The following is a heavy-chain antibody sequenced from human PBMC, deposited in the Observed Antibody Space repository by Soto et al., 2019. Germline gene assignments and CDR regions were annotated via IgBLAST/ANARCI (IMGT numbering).Heavy chain of an antibody. CDR1: GFTFSSYA. D-gene: IGHD3-10*01. CDR2: ISGSGGST. CDR3: AATRGLYGSGSYI. Sequence: EVQLLESGGGLVQPGGSLRLSCAASGFTFSSYAMSWVRQAPGKGLEWVSAISGSGGSTYYADSVKGRFTISRDNSKNTLYLQMNSLRAEDTAVYYCAATRGLYGSGSYIWGQGTMVTVSS. V-gene: IGHV3-23*01. J-gene: IGHJ3*02.